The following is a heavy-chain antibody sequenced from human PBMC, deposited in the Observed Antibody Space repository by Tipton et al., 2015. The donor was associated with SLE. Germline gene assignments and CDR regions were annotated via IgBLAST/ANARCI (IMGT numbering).Heavy chain of an antibody. Sequence: TLSLTCTVSGGSISSGSYYWRWIRQPAGKGLEWIGHIYTSGSTNYNPSLRSRVTISVDTSKNQFSLKLSSVTAADTAVYYCARVGYLDAFDIWGQGTMVTVSS. J-gene: IGHJ3*02. CDR1: GGSISSGSYY. D-gene: IGHD5-18*01. CDR3: ARVGYLDAFDI. CDR2: IYTSGST. V-gene: IGHV4-61*09.